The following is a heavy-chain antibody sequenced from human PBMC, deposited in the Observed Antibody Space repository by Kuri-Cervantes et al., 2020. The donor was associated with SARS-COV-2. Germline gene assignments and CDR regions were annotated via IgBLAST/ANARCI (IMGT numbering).Heavy chain of an antibody. CDR1: GFTFSAYT. Sequence: GESLKISCVASGFTFSAYTLNWVRQAPGKGLEWVSSITRSSVYISYADSLKGRFTISRDNAKNSLYLQMNSLRAEDTAVYYCARGRLSLDYDFWSGYYTDYWGQGTLVTVSS. CDR3: ARGRLSLDYDFWSGYYTDY. CDR2: ITRSSVYI. J-gene: IGHJ4*02. V-gene: IGHV3-21*01. D-gene: IGHD3-3*01.